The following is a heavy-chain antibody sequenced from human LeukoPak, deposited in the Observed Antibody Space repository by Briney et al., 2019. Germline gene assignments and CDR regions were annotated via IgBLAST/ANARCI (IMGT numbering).Heavy chain of an antibody. CDR3: ARGGIVVVLDEIWFDP. J-gene: IGHJ5*02. CDR2: INTNTGNP. CDR1: GYTFTSYA. D-gene: IGHD2-2*01. Sequence: GASVKVSCKASGYTFTSYAMNWVRQAPGQGLEWVGWINTNTGNPTYAQGFTGRFVFSLDTSVSTAYLQISSLKAEDTAVYYCARGGIVVVLDEIWFDPWGQGTLVTVSS. V-gene: IGHV7-4-1*02.